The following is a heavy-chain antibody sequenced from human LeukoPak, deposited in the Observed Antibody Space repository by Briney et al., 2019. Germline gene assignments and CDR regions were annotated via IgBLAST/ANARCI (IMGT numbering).Heavy chain of an antibody. CDR3: ARGSRNIVVVPAVSGGWFDP. Sequence: SETLSLTCAVSGGSISSGGYSWSWIRQPPGKGLEWIGYIYHSGSTYYNPSLKSRVTISVDRSKNQFSLKLGSVTAADTAVYYCARGSRNIVVVPAVSGGWFDPWGQGTLVTVSS. CDR1: GGSISSGGYS. J-gene: IGHJ5*02. CDR2: IYHSGST. D-gene: IGHD2-2*01. V-gene: IGHV4-30-2*01.